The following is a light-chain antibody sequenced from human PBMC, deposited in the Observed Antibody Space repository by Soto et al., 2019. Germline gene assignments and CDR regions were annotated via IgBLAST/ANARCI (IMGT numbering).Light chain of an antibody. J-gene: IGKJ5*01. CDR3: QQYGT. CDR1: QSISSW. Sequence: DIQMTQSPSTLSASVGDRVTITCRASQSISSWLAWYQQKPGKAPKLLIYKASSLESGVPSRFSGSGSGTEFTLTISSLQPDDFATYYCQQYGTFGQGTRLETK. CDR2: KAS. V-gene: IGKV1-5*03.